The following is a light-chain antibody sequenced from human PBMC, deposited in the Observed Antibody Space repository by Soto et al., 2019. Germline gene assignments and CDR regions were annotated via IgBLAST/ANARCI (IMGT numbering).Light chain of an antibody. CDR1: SRDVGAYNF. CDR3: SSYATINNLWV. V-gene: IGLV2-14*03. J-gene: IGLJ3*02. Sequence: QSVLTQPASVSGSPGQSVTISCTGISRDVGAYNFVSWYQQHPGRAPKLIIYDITDRPSGVSSRFSGSRYGSTASLTISGLQAEDEADSYCSSYATINNLWVFGGGTKVTVL. CDR2: DIT.